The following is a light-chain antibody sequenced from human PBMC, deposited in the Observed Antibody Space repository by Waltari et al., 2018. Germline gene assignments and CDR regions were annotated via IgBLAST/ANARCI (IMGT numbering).Light chain of an antibody. CDR3: QSYDSSLSAYV. CDR2: ENT. J-gene: IGLJ1*01. Sequence: QSVLTQPPSVSGAPGQRVTIFCTGSSSHMGAGYDVPWYQQLPRTAPKLLIHENTNRPSGVPDRFSGSKSGTSASLAMTGLQAEDEADYYCQSYDSSLSAYVLGTGTKVTVL. CDR1: SSHMGAGYD. V-gene: IGLV1-40*01.